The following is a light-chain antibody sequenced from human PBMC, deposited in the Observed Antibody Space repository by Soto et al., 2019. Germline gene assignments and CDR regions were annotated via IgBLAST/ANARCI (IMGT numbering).Light chain of an antibody. V-gene: IGKV1-39*01. CDR1: QSISSY. CDR3: QQCYSHPS. J-gene: IGKJ3*01. Sequence: DIQMTQSPSSLSASVGDRVTITCRASQSISSYLNWYQQKPGKAPQLLIYAASSLQSGVPSRFSVSESVTDFTLNINNLQPEDFATYYCQQCYSHPSFGPGTKVNIK. CDR2: AAS.